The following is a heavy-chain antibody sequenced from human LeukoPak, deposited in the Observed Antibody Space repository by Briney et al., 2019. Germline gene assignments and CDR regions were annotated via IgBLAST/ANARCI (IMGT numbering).Heavy chain of an antibody. CDR3: ARRRGDGDYRPES. J-gene: IGHJ5*02. CDR2: INHSGST. Sequence: SETLSLTCAVYGGSFSGYYWSWIRQPPGKGLEWIGEINHSGSTNYNPSLKSRVTISVDTSKNQFSLKLSSVTAADTAVYYCARRRGDGDYRPESWGQGTLVTVSS. D-gene: IGHD4-17*01. CDR1: GGSFSGYY. V-gene: IGHV4-34*01.